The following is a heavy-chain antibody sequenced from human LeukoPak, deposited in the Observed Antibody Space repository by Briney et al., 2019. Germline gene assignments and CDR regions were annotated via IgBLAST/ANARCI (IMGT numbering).Heavy chain of an antibody. J-gene: IGHJ6*03. CDR2: MSGSGYYT. V-gene: IGHV3-23*01. Sequence: GGSLRLSCAASGFTFSSHWMHWVRQAPGEGLEWVSAMSGSGYYTYYVESVKGRFTISRDNSKNTLYLHMNSLRADDTAVYYCAKMEGQRLYDYCMDVWGRGTTVTVSS. CDR3: AKMEGQRLYDYCMDV. CDR1: GFTFSSHW. D-gene: IGHD3-3*01.